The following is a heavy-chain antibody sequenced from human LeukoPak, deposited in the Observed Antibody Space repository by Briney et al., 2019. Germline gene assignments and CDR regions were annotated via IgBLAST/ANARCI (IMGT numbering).Heavy chain of an antibody. D-gene: IGHD6-13*01. V-gene: IGHV3-30-3*01. J-gene: IGHJ4*02. CDR1: GFTFSSYA. CDR2: ISYDGSNK. CDR3: ARGGSSWYDSYFDY. Sequence: GGSLRLSCAASGFTFSSYAMHWVRQAPGKGLEWVAVISYDGSNKYCADSVKGRFTISRDNAKNSLYLQVNSLRAEDTAVYYCARGGSSWYDSYFDYWGQGTLVTVSS.